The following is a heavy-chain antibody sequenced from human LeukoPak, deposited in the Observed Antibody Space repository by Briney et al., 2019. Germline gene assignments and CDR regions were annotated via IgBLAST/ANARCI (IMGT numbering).Heavy chain of an antibody. CDR2: ISNSGSN. V-gene: IGHV4-59*01. Sequence: SETLSLTCTVSGGSLNNYYWSWIRQTPGKGLEWIGYISNSGSNTYNPSLKTRVTISLDTSKNQFSLKLSSVTAADTAVFYCARDTYDTLTGYFLFDYWGQGTLVTVSS. CDR3: ARDTYDTLTGYFLFDY. D-gene: IGHD3-9*01. CDR1: GGSLNNYY. J-gene: IGHJ4*02.